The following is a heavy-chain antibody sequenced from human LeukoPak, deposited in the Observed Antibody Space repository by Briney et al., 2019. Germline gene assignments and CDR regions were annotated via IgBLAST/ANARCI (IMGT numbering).Heavy chain of an antibody. CDR1: GGSFSGYY. Sequence: TETLSLTCAVYGGSFSGYYWSWIRQPPGKGLEWIGEINHSGSTNYNPSLKSRVTISVDTSKNQFSLKLSSVTAADTAVYYCARRLLADIVVVPAIRPNWFDPWGQGTLVTVSS. CDR2: INHSGST. D-gene: IGHD2-2*01. V-gene: IGHV4-34*01. CDR3: ARRLLADIVVVPAIRPNWFDP. J-gene: IGHJ5*02.